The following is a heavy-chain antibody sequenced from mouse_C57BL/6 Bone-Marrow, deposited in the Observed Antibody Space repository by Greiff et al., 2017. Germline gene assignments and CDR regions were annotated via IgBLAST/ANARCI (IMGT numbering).Heavy chain of an antibody. CDR1: GYTFTSYW. V-gene: IGHV1-55*01. D-gene: IGHD1-1*01. CDR3: ARHYGSSFDY. J-gene: IGHJ2*01. Sequence: QVQLKQPGAELVKPGASVKMSCKASGYTFTSYWITWVKQRPGQGLEWIGDIYPGSGSTNYNEKFKSKATLTVDTSSSPAYMQLSSLTSEDSAVYYCARHYGSSFDYWGQGTTLTVSS. CDR2: IYPGSGST.